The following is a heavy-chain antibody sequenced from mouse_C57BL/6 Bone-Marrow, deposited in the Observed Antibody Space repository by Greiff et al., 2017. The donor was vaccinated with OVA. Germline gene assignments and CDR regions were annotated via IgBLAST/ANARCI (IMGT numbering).Heavy chain of an antibody. CDR2: IDPSDSET. D-gene: IGHD2-4*01. CDR1: GYTFTSYW. J-gene: IGHJ1*03. CDR3: ARDDYDEGDWYFDV. Sequence: QVQLQQPGAELVRPGSSVKLSCKASGYTFTSYWMHWVKQRPIQGLEWIGNIDPSDSETHYNQKFKDKATLTVDKSSSTAYMQLSSLTSEDSAVYYCARDDYDEGDWYFDVWGTGTTVTVSS. V-gene: IGHV1-52*01.